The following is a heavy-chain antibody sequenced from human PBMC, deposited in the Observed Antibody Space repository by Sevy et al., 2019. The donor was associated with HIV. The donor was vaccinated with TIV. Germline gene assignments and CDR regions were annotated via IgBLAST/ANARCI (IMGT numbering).Heavy chain of an antibody. J-gene: IGHJ6*02. CDR3: ARDRTPDYDFWSGYYYGMDV. D-gene: IGHD3-3*01. Sequence: GGSLRLSCAASGFTFSSYSMNWVCQAPGKGLEWVSSISSSSSNIYYADSVKGRFTISRDIAKNSLYLQMNSLRAEDTAVYYCARDRTPDYDFWSGYYYGMDVWGQGTTVTVSS. CDR2: ISSSSSNI. CDR1: GFTFSSYS. V-gene: IGHV3-21*01.